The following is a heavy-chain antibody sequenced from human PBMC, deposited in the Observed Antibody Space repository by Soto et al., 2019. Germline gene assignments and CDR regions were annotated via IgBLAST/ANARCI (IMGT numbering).Heavy chain of an antibody. J-gene: IGHJ4*02. V-gene: IGHV4-30-4*01. Sequence: SETLSLTCTVSGGSISSGDYYWSWIRQPPGKGLEWIGYIYYSGSTYYNPSLKSRVTISVDTSKNQFSLKLSSVTAADTAVYYCARAQWFGELVYFDYWGQGNLVTVSS. D-gene: IGHD3-10*01. CDR3: ARAQWFGELVYFDY. CDR2: IYYSGST. CDR1: GGSISSGDYY.